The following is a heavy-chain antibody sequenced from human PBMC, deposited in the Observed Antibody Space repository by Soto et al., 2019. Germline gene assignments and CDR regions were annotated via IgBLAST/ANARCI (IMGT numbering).Heavy chain of an antibody. CDR3: ASPSSAYCSDTSCYVVPFHY. D-gene: IGHD2-2*01. CDR2: IYHSGST. V-gene: IGHV4-38-2*01. CDR1: ITNIYY. Sequence: SETLSLTCAVSITNIYYFGWIRQPPGKGLEWIGSIYHSGSTYYNPSLKSRVTISVETSRNQFSLKLRSVTAADTAVYFCASPSSAYCSDTSCYVVPFHYWGQGIMVTVSS. J-gene: IGHJ4*02.